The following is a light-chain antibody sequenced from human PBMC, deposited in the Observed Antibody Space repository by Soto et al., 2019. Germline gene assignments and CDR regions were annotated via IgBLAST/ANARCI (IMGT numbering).Light chain of an antibody. Sequence: LTQSPTTLSFYPRDSATLSCYASQSVSSYLAWYQQKPGQAPRLLIYDASNRATGIPARFSGSGSGTDFTLTISSLEPEDFAVYYCQQRSNWSPWTFGQGTKVDIK. CDR2: DAS. CDR1: QSVSSY. J-gene: IGKJ1*01. CDR3: QQRSNWSPWT. V-gene: IGKV3-11*01.